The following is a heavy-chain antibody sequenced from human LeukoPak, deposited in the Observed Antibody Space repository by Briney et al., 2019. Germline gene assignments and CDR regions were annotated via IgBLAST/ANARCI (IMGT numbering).Heavy chain of an antibody. CDR3: ARDSDYSSGWYYGGAGFPHYYYGMDV. CDR1: GFTFSSYA. Sequence: PGGSLRLSCAASGFTFSSYAMHWVRQAPGKGLEWVAVISYDGSNKYYADSVKGRFTISRDNSKNTLYLQMNSLRAEDTAVYYCARDSDYSSGWYYGGAGFPHYYYGMDVWGQGTTVTVSS. V-gene: IGHV3-30*14. D-gene: IGHD6-19*01. CDR2: ISYDGSNK. J-gene: IGHJ6*02.